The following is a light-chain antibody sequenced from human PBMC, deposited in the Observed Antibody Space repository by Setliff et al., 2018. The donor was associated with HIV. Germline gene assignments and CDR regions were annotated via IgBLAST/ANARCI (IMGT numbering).Light chain of an antibody. V-gene: IGLV1-44*01. CDR3: AAWDDTVNGYV. CDR2: SNI. Sequence: QSALTQPPSASGTPGQRVTISCSGGRSNIGRNSVTWYQQFPGVAPKLLIYSNIQQPSGVPGRFSGSKSGSSASLAISGLQSEDEADYYCAAWDDTVNGYVFGTGTKVTVL. J-gene: IGLJ1*01. CDR1: RSNIGRNS.